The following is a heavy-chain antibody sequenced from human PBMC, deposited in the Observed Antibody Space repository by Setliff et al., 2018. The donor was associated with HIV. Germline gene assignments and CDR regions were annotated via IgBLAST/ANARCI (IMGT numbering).Heavy chain of an antibody. D-gene: IGHD2-15*01. J-gene: IGHJ1*01. Sequence: PSETLSLTCTVSGASITSSYWTWIRQSSGRGLEYLGYIYYSGDSNYSPSLKSRVTISVNISKNQFSLKLTSVTAADTAMYVCARDSPADGGNPGRFQRWGQGTLVTVSS. CDR3: ARDSPADGGNPGRFQR. CDR1: GASITSSY. V-gene: IGHV4-59*12. CDR2: IYYSGDS.